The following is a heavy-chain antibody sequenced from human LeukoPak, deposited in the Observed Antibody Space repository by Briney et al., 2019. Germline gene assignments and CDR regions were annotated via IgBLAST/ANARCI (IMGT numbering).Heavy chain of an antibody. CDR3: AAPRLTEGFDL. J-gene: IGHJ3*01. CDR2: FDLKAGET. V-gene: IGHV1-24*01. CDR1: GYTLSELS. Sequence: ASVKVSCKVSGYTLSELSMHWVQQAPGKGLEWMGGFDLKAGETIYAQKFQGRVTVTEDTSTDTTYMELNSLRSEDTAVYYCAAPRLTEGFDLWGQGTVVTVSS.